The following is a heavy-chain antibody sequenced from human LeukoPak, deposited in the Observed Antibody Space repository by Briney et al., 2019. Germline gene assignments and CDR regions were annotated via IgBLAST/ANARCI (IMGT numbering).Heavy chain of an antibody. V-gene: IGHV3-48*04. Sequence: GGSLRLSCAASGFTFSSYSMNWVRQAPGKGLEWVSYISSSSSTIYYADSVEGRFTISRDNAKNSLYLQMNSLRAEDTAVYYCARQQRGYYMDVWGKGTTVTISS. D-gene: IGHD6-25*01. CDR1: GFTFSSYS. CDR3: ARQQRGYYMDV. CDR2: ISSSSSTI. J-gene: IGHJ6*03.